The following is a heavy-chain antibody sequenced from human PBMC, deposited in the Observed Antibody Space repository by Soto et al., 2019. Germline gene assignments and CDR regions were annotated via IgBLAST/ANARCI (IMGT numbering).Heavy chain of an antibody. CDR3: TTQTRGLIAVAGPVEN. J-gene: IGHJ4*02. D-gene: IGHD6-19*01. CDR2: IKSKTDGGTT. CDR1: GFTFSNAW. Sequence: PGGSLRLSCAASGFTFSNAWMSWVRQAPGKGLEWVGRIKSKTDGGTTDYAAPVKGRFTISRDDSKNTLYLQMNSLKTEDTAVYYCTTQTRGLIAVAGPVENWGQGTLVTVSS. V-gene: IGHV3-15*01.